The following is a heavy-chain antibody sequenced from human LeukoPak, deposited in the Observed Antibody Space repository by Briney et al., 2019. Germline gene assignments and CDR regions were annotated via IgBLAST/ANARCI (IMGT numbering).Heavy chain of an antibody. Sequence: GASVKVSCKASGYTFTGYYMHWVRQAPGQGLEWMGRINPNSGGTNYAQKFQGRVTMTGDTSISTAYMELSRLRSDDTAVYYCARGTPNRYCSGGSCYSFMPYWGQGTLVTVSS. CDR2: INPNSGGT. V-gene: IGHV1-2*06. CDR1: GYTFTGYY. D-gene: IGHD2-15*01. J-gene: IGHJ4*02. CDR3: ARGTPNRYCSGGSCYSFMPY.